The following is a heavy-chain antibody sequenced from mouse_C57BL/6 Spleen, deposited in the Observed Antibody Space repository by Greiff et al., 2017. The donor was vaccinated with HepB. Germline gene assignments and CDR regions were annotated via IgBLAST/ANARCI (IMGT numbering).Heavy chain of an antibody. CDR3: ARSEGYGNSGYAMDY. D-gene: IGHD2-1*01. Sequence: VQLQQSGPELVKPGASVKLSCKASGYTFTSYDINWVKQRPGQGLEWIGWIYPRDGSTKYNEKFKGKATLTVDTSSRKAYMELHSLTSEDFAVYFWARSEGYGNSGYAMDYWGQGTSVTVSS. CDR1: GYTFTSYD. CDR2: IYPRDGST. V-gene: IGHV1-85*01. J-gene: IGHJ4*01.